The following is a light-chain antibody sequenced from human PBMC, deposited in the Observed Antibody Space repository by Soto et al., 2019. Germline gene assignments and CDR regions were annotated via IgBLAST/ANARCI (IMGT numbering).Light chain of an antibody. CDR2: EVS. J-gene: IGLJ1*01. V-gene: IGLV2-14*01. Sequence: HSVLTQPASESGSPGQSTTISCTGTSSDVGGYHYVSWYQQYPGKAPKLMIYEVSNRPSGVSNRFSGSKSGNTASLTISGLQAEDEADYYCSSYTSSSTYVFGTGTKVTVL. CDR1: SSDVGGYHY. CDR3: SSYTSSSTYV.